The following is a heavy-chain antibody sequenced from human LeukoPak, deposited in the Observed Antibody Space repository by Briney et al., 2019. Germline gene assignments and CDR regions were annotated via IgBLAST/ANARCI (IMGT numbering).Heavy chain of an antibody. D-gene: IGHD1-26*01. V-gene: IGHV3-74*01. J-gene: IGHJ4*02. CDR1: GFTFSSNW. CDR3: VRDLGGRSGH. Sequence: GGSLRLSCAASGFTFSSNWMHWVRQAPGKGLVWVSRINEDGSTTNYADSVKGRSTIFRDNAKNKLYLQMNSLRAEDTAVYYCVRDLGGRSGHWGQGTLVTVSS. CDR2: INEDGSTT.